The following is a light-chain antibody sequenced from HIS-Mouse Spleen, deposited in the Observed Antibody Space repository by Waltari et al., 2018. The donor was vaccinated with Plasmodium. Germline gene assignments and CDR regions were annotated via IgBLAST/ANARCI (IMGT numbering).Light chain of an antibody. CDR1: SRAVGSYHL. Sequence: QSALPQPASVSGSPGQSTPISCTGTSRAVGSYHLVTWYQQPPGKAPKLMIYEGSKRPSGVSNRFSGSKSGNTASLTISGLQAEDEADYYCCSYAGSSTWVFGGGTKLTVL. CDR3: CSYAGSSTWV. V-gene: IGLV2-23*01. J-gene: IGLJ3*02. CDR2: EGS.